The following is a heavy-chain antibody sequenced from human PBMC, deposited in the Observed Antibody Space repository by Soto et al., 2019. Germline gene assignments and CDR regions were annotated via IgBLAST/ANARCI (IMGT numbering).Heavy chain of an antibody. CDR3: ARDQSGAAAV. D-gene: IGHD7-27*01. CDR1: GASVTTFS. CDR2: IYTKGST. V-gene: IGHV4-4*07. J-gene: IGHJ3*01. Sequence: QVQLQESRPGLVEPSETLSLTCIVSGASVTTFSWNWLRQSAGKGLEWIGRIYTKGSTTYIPTLNSRITLSLDTSKTRLSLNLTFVTAADTAVYFCARDQSGAAAVCGQGTMITVA.